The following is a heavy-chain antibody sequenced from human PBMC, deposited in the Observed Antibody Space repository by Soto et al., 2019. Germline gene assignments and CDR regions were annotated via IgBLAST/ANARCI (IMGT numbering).Heavy chain of an antibody. V-gene: IGHV4-34*01. D-gene: IGHD3-10*01. J-gene: IGHJ4*02. CDR3: ARSDYYGSGSYY. CDR1: GGSFSGYY. CDR2: INHSGST. Sequence: SETLSLICAVYGGSFSGYYWSWIRQPPGKGLEWIGEINHSGSTNYNPSLKSRVTISVDTSKNQFSLKLSSVTAADTAVYYCARSDYYGSGSYYWGQGTLVTVSS.